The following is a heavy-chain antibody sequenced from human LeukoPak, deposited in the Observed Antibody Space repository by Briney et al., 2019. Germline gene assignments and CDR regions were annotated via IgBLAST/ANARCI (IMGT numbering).Heavy chain of an antibody. CDR2: ISGYNGNT. J-gene: IGHJ6*03. CDR1: GYTFTNYG. D-gene: IGHD3-16*01. CDR3: ARDPWKGELAIYYYYYYMDV. V-gene: IGHV1-18*01. Sequence: ASVTVSFKASGYTFTNYGISWVRQAPGQGLEWMGWISGYNGNTNYVQKLQGRVTMTIDTSTTTAYMELRSLRYDDTAVYYCARDPWKGELAIYYYYYYMDVWGKGTTVTVSS.